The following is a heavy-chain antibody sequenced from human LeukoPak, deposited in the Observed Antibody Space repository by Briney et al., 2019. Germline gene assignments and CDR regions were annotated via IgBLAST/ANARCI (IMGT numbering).Heavy chain of an antibody. D-gene: IGHD3-22*01. CDR1: GFTFDDYA. Sequence: GRSLRLSCAASGFTFDDYAMHWVRQAPGKGLEWVSGISWNSGSIGYADSVKGRVTISRDNAKNSLYLQMNSLRAEDTALYYCAKESSRPYYYDSSGYYDYWGQGTLVTVSS. CDR3: AKESSRPYYYDSSGYYDY. CDR2: ISWNSGSI. V-gene: IGHV3-9*01. J-gene: IGHJ4*02.